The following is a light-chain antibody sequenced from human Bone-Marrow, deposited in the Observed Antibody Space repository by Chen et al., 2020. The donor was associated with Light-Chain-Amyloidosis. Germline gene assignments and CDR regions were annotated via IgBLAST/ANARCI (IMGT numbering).Light chain of an antibody. J-gene: IGLJ3*02. Sequence: SYVLTQPSSGSVAPGQTATIACGGNNIGSTSVHWYQQTPGQAPLLVVYDDSDRPSGIPDRVSGSISGNTATLTISRVEAGDEADYYCQVWDRSSDRPVFGGGTKLTVL. CDR1: NIGSTS. CDR2: DDS. V-gene: IGLV3-21*02. CDR3: QVWDRSSDRPV.